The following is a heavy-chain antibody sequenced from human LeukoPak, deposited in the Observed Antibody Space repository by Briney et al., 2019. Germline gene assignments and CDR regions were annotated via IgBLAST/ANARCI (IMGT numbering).Heavy chain of an antibody. CDR1: AYTFTSYY. CDR2: INPSGGST. Sequence: GASVKVSCKASAYTFTSYYLYWVRQAPGQGLEWTGLINPSGGSTRYAQKFQGRVTMTEDTSTDTAYMELSSLRSEDTAVYYCATASGLIAAAGYFDYWGQGTLVTVSS. CDR3: ATASGLIAAAGYFDY. D-gene: IGHD6-13*01. V-gene: IGHV1-46*01. J-gene: IGHJ4*02.